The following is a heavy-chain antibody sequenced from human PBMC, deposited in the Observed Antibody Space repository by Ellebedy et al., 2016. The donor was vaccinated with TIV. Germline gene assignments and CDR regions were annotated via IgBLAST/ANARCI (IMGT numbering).Heavy chain of an antibody. CDR2: ISGSGGST. CDR3: ARATAGLDV. V-gene: IGHV3-23*01. J-gene: IGHJ6*02. Sequence: GESLKISCAASGFTFSSYAMSWVRQAPGKGLEWVSAISGSGGSTYYADSVKGRFTISRDNSKNTLYLQMNSLKAEDTAMYYCARATAGLDVWGQGTTVSVSS. CDR1: GFTFSSYA.